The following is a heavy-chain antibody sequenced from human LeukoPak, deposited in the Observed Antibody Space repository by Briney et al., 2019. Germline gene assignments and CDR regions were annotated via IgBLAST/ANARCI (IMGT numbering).Heavy chain of an antibody. CDR1: GFTFSSYS. Sequence: GGSLRLSCAASGFTFSSYSMNWVRQAPGKGLEWVSSISSSSRYIYYADSMTGRFTISRDNAKNSLYLQMHSLRAEDTAMYYCARRAATERGHSYGLDYWGQGTLVTVSS. D-gene: IGHD5-18*01. CDR2: ISSSSRYI. CDR3: ARRAATERGHSYGLDY. V-gene: IGHV3-21*01. J-gene: IGHJ4*02.